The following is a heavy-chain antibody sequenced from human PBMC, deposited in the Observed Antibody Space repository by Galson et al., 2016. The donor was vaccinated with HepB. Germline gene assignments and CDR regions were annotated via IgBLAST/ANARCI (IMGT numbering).Heavy chain of an antibody. J-gene: IGHJ3*02. CDR2: IIPISRTV. V-gene: IGHV1-69*13. CDR1: GGTFSSYT. D-gene: IGHD3-16*02. CDR3: AGVGAYVWGTYRSPRAFDI. Sequence: SVKVSCKASGGTFSSYTISWVRQAPGQGLEWMGGIIPISRTVKYAQTFQGRVTITADESTNTAYMELSSLRSEDTALYYCAGVGAYVWGTYRSPRAFDIWGQGTMVTV.